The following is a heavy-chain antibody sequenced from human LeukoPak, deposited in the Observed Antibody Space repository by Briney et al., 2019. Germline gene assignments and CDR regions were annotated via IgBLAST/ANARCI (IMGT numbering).Heavy chain of an antibody. J-gene: IGHJ5*02. CDR3: ARHSGSGSLSRPFDP. CDR2: VYYTGST. Sequence: TSETLSLTCSVSGGSVTSGGFYWGWLRQPPGKGPEWIATVYYTGSTYYNPSLKSRVTISMDTSKNQFSLRPTSVTATDTAVYHCARHSGSGSLSRPFDPWGQGTLVTVSS. D-gene: IGHD3-10*01. V-gene: IGHV4-39*01. CDR1: GGSVTSGGFY.